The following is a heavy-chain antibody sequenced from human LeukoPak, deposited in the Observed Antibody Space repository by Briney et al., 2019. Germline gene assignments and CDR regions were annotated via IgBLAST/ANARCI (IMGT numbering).Heavy chain of an antibody. CDR3: ASGRNYYDSSAAAFDI. J-gene: IGHJ3*02. CDR2: ISSSGSTI. Sequence: GGSLRLSCAASGFTFSSYEMNWVRQAPGKGLEWVPYISSSGSTIYYADSVKGRFTISRDNAKNSLYLQMNSLRAEDTAVYYCASGRNYYDSSAAAFDIWGQRTMVTVSS. D-gene: IGHD3-22*01. CDR1: GFTFSSYE. V-gene: IGHV3-48*03.